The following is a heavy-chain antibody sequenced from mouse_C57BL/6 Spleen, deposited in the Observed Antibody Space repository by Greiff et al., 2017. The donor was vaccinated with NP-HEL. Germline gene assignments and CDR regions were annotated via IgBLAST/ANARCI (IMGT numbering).Heavy chain of an antibody. CDR1: GYTFTNYW. V-gene: IGHV1-63*01. Sequence: QVQLKQSGAELVRPGTSVKMSCKASGYTFTNYWIGWAKQRPGHGLEWIGDIYPGGGYTNYNEKFKGKATLTVDKSSSTAYMQFSSLTSEDSAIYFCARGGSRGAMDYWGQGTSVTVSS. J-gene: IGHJ4*01. CDR3: ARGGSRGAMDY. CDR2: IYPGGGYT. D-gene: IGHD1-1*01.